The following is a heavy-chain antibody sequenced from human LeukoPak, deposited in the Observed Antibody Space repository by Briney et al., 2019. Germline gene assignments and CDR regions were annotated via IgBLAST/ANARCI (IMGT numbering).Heavy chain of an antibody. D-gene: IGHD2-2*01. Sequence: SQTLSLTCTVSGGSLSSHYWSWIRQPPGKGLEWIGYIYYSGSTTYNPSLTRRVTISVDTSKNQFSLKLSSVTAAEPAGYYWARYARAVVVVPAAMPYYYYYMDVWGKGTTVTVSS. J-gene: IGHJ6*03. CDR2: IYYSGST. V-gene: IGHV4-59*11. CDR1: GGSLSSHY. CDR3: ARYARAVVVVPAAMPYYYYYMDV.